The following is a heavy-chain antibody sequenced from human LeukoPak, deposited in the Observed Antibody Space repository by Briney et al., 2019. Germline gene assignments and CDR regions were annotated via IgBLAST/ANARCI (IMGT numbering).Heavy chain of an antibody. D-gene: IGHD6-19*01. V-gene: IGHV4-39*01. J-gene: IGHJ4*02. CDR2: VYYGGGT. CDR3: ARHRRSGYDYSSGWRT. CDR1: GGSLSSSSYY. Sequence: SETLSLSCTVPGGSLSSSSYYWGWIRQPPGKGLEWLGSVYYGGGTYYNTSLKSRVTISVDTSKNLFSLKLSSVTAADTAVYYCARHRRSGYDYSSGWRTWGQGTLVTVSS.